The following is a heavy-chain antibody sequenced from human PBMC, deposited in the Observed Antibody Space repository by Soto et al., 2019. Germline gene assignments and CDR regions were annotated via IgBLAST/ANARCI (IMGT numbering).Heavy chain of an antibody. Sequence: ALRLSCAASGFTFSSYGMHWVRQAPGKGLEWVAVISYDGSNKYYADSVKGRFTISRDNSKNTLYLQMNSLRAEDTAVYYCAKGGLDGSGGFDYWGQGTLVTVSS. CDR2: ISYDGSNK. V-gene: IGHV3-30*18. CDR1: GFTFSSYG. J-gene: IGHJ4*02. CDR3: AKGGLDGSGGFDY. D-gene: IGHD3-10*01.